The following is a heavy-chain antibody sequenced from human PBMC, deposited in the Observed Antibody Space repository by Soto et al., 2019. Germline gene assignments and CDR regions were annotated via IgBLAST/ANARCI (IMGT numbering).Heavy chain of an antibody. D-gene: IGHD6-13*01. V-gene: IGHV3-30*18. J-gene: IGHJ4*02. Sequence: SLRLSCAASGFTFSSYGMHWVRQAPGKGLEWVAVISYDGSNKYYADSVKGRFTISRDNSKNTLYLQMNSLRAEDTAVYYCAKDPDTYSSSWYTYFDYWGQGTLVTVSS. CDR3: AKDPDTYSSSWYTYFDY. CDR2: ISYDGSNK. CDR1: GFTFSSYG.